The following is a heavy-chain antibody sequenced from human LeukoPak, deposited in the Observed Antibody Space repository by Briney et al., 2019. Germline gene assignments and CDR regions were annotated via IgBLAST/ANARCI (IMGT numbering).Heavy chain of an antibody. CDR3: ARHYHYYGSGSYGGYFDY. V-gene: IGHV4-39*01. CDR2: IYYSGST. D-gene: IGHD3-10*01. J-gene: IGHJ4*02. CDR1: GGSISSSSYY. Sequence: SETLSLTCTVSGGSISSSSYYWGWIRQPPGKGLEWIGRIYYSGSTYYNPSLKSRVTISVDTSKNQFSLKLSSVTAADTAVYYRARHYHYYGSGSYGGYFDYWGQGTLVTVSS.